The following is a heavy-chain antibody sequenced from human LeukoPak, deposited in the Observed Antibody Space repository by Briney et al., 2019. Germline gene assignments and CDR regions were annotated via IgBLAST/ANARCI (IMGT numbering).Heavy chain of an antibody. CDR3: AKGGWDYYYDSSGYFDY. Sequence: GGSLRLSCAASGFTSSSYAMSRVGQSPGPRVEWVSAISGSGGSTYYADSVKGRFTISRDNSKNTLYLQMSSLRAEDTAVYYCAKGGWDYYYDSSGYFDYWGQGTLVTVSS. D-gene: IGHD3-22*01. J-gene: IGHJ4*02. CDR2: ISGSGGST. V-gene: IGHV3-23*01. CDR1: GFTSSSYA.